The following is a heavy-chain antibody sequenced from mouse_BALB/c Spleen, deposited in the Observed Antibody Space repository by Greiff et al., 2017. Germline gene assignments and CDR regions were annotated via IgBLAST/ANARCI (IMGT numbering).Heavy chain of an antibody. CDR2: INPENGNT. CDR1: GFNIKDYY. CDR3: ASYYLFAY. D-gene: IGHD1-1*01. J-gene: IGHJ3*01. V-gene: IGHV14-1*02. Sequence: VQLQQSGAELVRPGALVKLSCKASGFNIKDYYMHWVKQRPEQGLEWIGWINPENGNTIYDPTFQGKASITADTSSNTAYLQLSSLTSEDTAVYYCASYYLFAYWGQGTLVTVSA.